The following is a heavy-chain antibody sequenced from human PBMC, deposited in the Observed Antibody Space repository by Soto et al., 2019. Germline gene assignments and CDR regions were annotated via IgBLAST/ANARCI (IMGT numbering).Heavy chain of an antibody. CDR1: GGTFSSYA. CDR3: ASNQQPYTIFGVVITYYFDY. D-gene: IGHD3-3*01. J-gene: IGHJ4*02. Sequence: SVKVSCKASGGTFSSYAIRWVRQAPGQELEWMGGIIPIFGTANYAQKFQGRVTITADESTSTAYMQLSSLRSEDTAVYYCASNQQPYTIFGVVITYYFDYWGQGTLVTVSS. CDR2: IIPIFGTA. V-gene: IGHV1-69*13.